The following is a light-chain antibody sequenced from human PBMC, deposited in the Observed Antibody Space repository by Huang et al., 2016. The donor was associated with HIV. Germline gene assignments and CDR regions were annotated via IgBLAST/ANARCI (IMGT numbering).Light chain of an antibody. CDR1: QSVSSN. CDR2: GAS. Sequence: EIVMTLSPATLSVSPGERATLSCRASQSVSSNLAWYQQKPGQAPRLLIYGASTRATGIPARFSGSGSGTELTLTISSLQSEDFAVYYCQQYNNWPPFTFGPGTKVDIK. V-gene: IGKV3-15*01. J-gene: IGKJ3*01. CDR3: QQYNNWPPFT.